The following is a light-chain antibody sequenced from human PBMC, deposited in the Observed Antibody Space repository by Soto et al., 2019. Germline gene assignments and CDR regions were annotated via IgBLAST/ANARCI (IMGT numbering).Light chain of an antibody. CDR3: QQYSPWYT. CDR1: QSINSN. CDR2: GAS. J-gene: IGKJ2*01. V-gene: IGKV3-15*01. Sequence: ETVLTQSPATLSVSPGERATLSCRASQSINSNLAWYQRKPGQAPRLLMYGASVRAAGIPARFSGSGSGTEFTLTISSLQSEDAAVYYCQQYSPWYTFGQGTKLEIK.